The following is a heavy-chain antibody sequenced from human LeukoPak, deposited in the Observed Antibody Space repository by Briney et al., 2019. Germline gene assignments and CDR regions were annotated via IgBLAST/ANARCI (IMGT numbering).Heavy chain of an antibody. V-gene: IGHV3-23*01. Sequence: PGGSLRLPCAASGFTFSSYAMSWVRQAPGKGLEWVSAISGSGGSTYYADSVKGRFTISRDNSKNTLYLQMNSLRAEDTAVYYCAKNPYYYDSSGYYPLWYFDLWGRGTLVTVSS. CDR1: GFTFSSYA. CDR2: ISGSGGST. D-gene: IGHD3-22*01. CDR3: AKNPYYYDSSGYYPLWYFDL. J-gene: IGHJ2*01.